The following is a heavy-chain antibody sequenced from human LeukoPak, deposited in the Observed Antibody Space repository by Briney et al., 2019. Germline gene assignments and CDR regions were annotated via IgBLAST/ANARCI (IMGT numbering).Heavy chain of an antibody. CDR2: IWYDGSNK. Sequence: GGSLRLSCAASGFTFSGYGMHWVRQAPGKGLEWVAVIWYDGSNKYYADSVKGRFTISRDNSKNTLDLQMSTLRAEDTAVYYCARGAYCGGDCYDYWSQGTLVTVSS. CDR1: GFTFSGYG. CDR3: ARGAYCGGDCYDY. V-gene: IGHV3-33*08. D-gene: IGHD2-21*01. J-gene: IGHJ4*02.